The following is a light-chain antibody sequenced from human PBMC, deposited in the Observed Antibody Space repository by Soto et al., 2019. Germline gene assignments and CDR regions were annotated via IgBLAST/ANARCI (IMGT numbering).Light chain of an antibody. V-gene: IGKV1-5*01. J-gene: IGKJ1*01. CDR3: QQYTNTNNPWM. CDR1: DNIVHW. Sequence: DIQMTQSPSSLSASVGDRVAITCRASDNIVHWMAWYQQKPGKAPKLLVYDASTLQSGVASRFSGSGSGTEFTLIISGLQPDDSATYYCQQYTNTNNPWMFGQGTKVDIK. CDR2: DAS.